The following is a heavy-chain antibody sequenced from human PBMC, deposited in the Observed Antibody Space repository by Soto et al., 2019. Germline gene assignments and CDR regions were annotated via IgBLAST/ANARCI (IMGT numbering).Heavy chain of an antibody. J-gene: IGHJ4*02. Sequence: QLQLQGSGPGLVKPSETLSLTCTVSGGSISSSSYYWGWIRQPPGKGLEWIGSIYYSGSTYYNPSLKSRVTISVDTSKNQFSLKLSSVTAADTAVYYCASGKTYNFDYWGQGTLVTVSS. CDR1: GGSISSSSYY. CDR2: IYYSGST. V-gene: IGHV4-39*01. D-gene: IGHD2-21*01. CDR3: ASGKTYNFDY.